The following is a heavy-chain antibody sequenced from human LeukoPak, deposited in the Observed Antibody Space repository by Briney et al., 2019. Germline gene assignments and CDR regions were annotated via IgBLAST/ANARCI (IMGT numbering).Heavy chain of an antibody. J-gene: IGHJ5*02. CDR2: IYHSGST. V-gene: IGHV4-59*08. D-gene: IGHD3-10*01. CDR1: GASMRTYY. Sequence: PSETLSLTCTVSGASMRTYYWSWFRQPPGKGLAWIGFIYHSGSTDYNPSLKSRGTISVDTSKNQFSLKLSSVTAADTAVYYCARTNYYGSGSYYPDLWGQGTLVTVSS. CDR3: ARTNYYGSGSYYPDL.